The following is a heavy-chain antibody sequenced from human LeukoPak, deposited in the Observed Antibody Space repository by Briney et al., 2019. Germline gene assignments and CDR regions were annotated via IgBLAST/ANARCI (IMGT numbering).Heavy chain of an antibody. CDR3: ARDRGSSGWYGTNYFDY. J-gene: IGHJ4*02. Sequence: PSETLSLTCSVSSYSISSDSYWGWIRQTPGKGLEWIGGLSHTGGTYYNPSLQSRLTMSLDTSKNQLSLKLNSVTAADTAIYYCARDRGSSGWYGTNYFDYWGQGTLVTVSS. CDR1: SYSISSDSY. V-gene: IGHV4-38-2*02. CDR2: LSHTGGT. D-gene: IGHD6-19*01.